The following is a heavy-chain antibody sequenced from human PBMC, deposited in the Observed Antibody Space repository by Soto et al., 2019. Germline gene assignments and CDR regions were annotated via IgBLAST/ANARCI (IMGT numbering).Heavy chain of an antibody. CDR3: ARVAYQSLDN. Sequence: QVQLVQSGAEVKTPGASVKVSCKASGYTVTTHHVHWVRQAPGQGLEWVGIINPNDGGTLYAQKFQGRVTMTRDTSTSTVYVELSSLASEDTAVYYCARVAYQSLDNWGQGTLVTVSS. V-gene: IGHV1-46*01. CDR2: INPNDGGT. CDR1: GYTVTTHH. D-gene: IGHD3-16*01. J-gene: IGHJ4*02.